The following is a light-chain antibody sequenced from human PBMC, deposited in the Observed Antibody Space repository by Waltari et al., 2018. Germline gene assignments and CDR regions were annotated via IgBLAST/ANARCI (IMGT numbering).Light chain of an antibody. J-gene: IGKJ5*01. CDR2: DAS. Sequence: DIVLTQSPGTLSLSPGERATLSCRASQSVNRYLAWYQHKPGQAPRLLIYDASNRATGIPARFSGSWSGTDFTLTISSLEPEDFAVYYCQQRANWPPVTCGQGTRLEIK. CDR1: QSVNRY. CDR3: QQRANWPPVT. V-gene: IGKV3-11*01.